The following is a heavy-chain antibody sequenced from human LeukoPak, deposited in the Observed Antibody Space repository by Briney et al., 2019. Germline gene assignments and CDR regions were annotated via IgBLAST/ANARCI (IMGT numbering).Heavy chain of an antibody. Sequence: GGALRLSCAASGFTFSSYSMHGVRQAPGKGREWVSSISSSSSYIYYADSVKGRFTISRDNAKNSLYLQMNSLRAEDTAVYYCTPFPRSTSRSRGKNWFDPWGQGTLVTDSS. CDR2: ISSSSSYI. J-gene: IGHJ5*02. CDR3: TPFPRSTSRSRGKNWFDP. V-gene: IGHV3-21*01. CDR1: GFTFSSYS. D-gene: IGHD2-2*01.